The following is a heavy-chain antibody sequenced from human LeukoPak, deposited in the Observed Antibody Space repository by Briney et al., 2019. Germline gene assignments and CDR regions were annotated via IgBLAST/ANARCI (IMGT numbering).Heavy chain of an antibody. D-gene: IGHD6-19*01. J-gene: IGHJ4*02. CDR1: GFAFSNYD. CDR3: VRAPPGTGWLIDH. CDR2: INTAADT. Sequence: PGGSLRLSCAASGFAFSNYDMLWVRQATGTGLEWVSAINTAADTYYPDSVKGRFTISRENAKSSLYLQMNSLRVGDTAVYYCVRAPPGTGWLIDHWGQGTLVAVSS. V-gene: IGHV3-13*04.